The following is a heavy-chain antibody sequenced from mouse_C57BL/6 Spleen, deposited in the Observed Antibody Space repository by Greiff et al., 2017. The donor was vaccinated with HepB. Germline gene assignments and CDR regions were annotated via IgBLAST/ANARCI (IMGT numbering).Heavy chain of an antibody. V-gene: IGHV14-4*01. CDR3: TRGSGTGDFDY. CDR2: IDPENGDT. D-gene: IGHD4-1*01. J-gene: IGHJ2*01. CDR1: GFNIKDDY. Sequence: EVKLQESGAELVRPGASVKLSCTASGFNIKDDYMHWVKQRPEQGLEWIGWIDPENGDTEYASKFQGKAILTADKSSNTAYMELRSLTSEDSAVYYCTRGSGTGDFDYWGQGTTLTVSS.